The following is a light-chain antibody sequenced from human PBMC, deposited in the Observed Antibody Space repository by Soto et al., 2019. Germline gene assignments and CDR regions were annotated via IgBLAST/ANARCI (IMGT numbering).Light chain of an antibody. V-gene: IGKV1-5*01. Sequence: DIRVTQSPPTLSASVGDRVTITCGASQTITTWMAWYQQKPGKAPKLLVYDASTLQSGVATRFSGSGSGTEFTLIISGLQPEDSATYYCQQYTNTNRPWMFGHGTKVDIK. J-gene: IGKJ1*01. CDR1: QTITTW. CDR3: QQYTNTNRPWM. CDR2: DAS.